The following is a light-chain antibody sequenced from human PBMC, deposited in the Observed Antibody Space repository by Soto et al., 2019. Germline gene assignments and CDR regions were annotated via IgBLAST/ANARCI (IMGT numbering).Light chain of an antibody. CDR1: SSNNGNNY. CDR2: DNN. Sequence: QSVLPQPPSVSAAPGQKVPIFCSGSSSNNGNNYVSWYQPLPGTAPKLLIYDNNKRPSGIPDRFAVSKSGTSATLGITGLQTGDEADYYCGTCDSSLSAVVFGRGTQLTVL. CDR3: GTCDSSLSAVV. V-gene: IGLV1-51*01. J-gene: IGLJ2*01.